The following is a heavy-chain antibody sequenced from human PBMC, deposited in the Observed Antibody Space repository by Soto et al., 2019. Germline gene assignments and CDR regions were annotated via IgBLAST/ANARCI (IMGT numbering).Heavy chain of an antibody. CDR2: ISYGGSHK. CDR1: GFTFSEYG. Sequence: GGSLRLSCTASGFTFSEYGIHWVRQAPGKGLEWVAVISYGGSHKYYAGSVKGRFTISRDDSKNTVYLQMNSLKTDETAVYYCAKEMFPRTVLDSSSPWGDFWGRGSLVTVSS. J-gene: IGHJ4*02. V-gene: IGHV3-30*18. CDR3: AKEMFPRTVLDSSSPWGDF. D-gene: IGHD2-15*01.